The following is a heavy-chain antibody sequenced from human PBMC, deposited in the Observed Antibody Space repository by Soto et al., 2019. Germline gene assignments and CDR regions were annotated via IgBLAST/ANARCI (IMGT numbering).Heavy chain of an antibody. V-gene: IGHV1-3*01. J-gene: IGHJ3*02. D-gene: IGHD4-17*01. CDR3: ARGLTTVTVNAFDI. Sequence: KFQGRVTITRDTSASTAYMELSSLRSEDTAVYYCARGLTTVTVNAFDIWGQGTMVTVSS.